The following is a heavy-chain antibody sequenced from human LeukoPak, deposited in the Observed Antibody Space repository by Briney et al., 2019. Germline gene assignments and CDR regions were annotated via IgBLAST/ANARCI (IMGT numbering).Heavy chain of an antibody. CDR3: ATEFQGSSGWYPNFDY. D-gene: IGHD6-19*01. CDR2: ISSSSSYI. J-gene: IGHJ4*02. V-gene: IGHV3-21*04. Sequence: PGGSLRLSCAASGFTFSSYSMNWVRQAPGKGLEWVSSISSSSSYIYYADSVKGRFTISRDNAKNSLYLQMNSLRAEDTAVYYCATEFQGSSGWYPNFDYWGQGTLVTVSS. CDR1: GFTFSSYS.